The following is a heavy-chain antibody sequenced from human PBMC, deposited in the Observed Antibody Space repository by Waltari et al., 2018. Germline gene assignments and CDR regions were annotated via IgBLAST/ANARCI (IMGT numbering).Heavy chain of an antibody. J-gene: IGHJ6*02. CDR2: INPNSGGT. Sequence: QVQLVQSGAEVKKPGASVKVSCKASGYTFTGYYMHWVRQAPGQGLEWMGWINPNSGGTNYAQKFQGRVTMTRDTSISTAYMELSRLRSDDTAVYYCARDSQDSSGYYGMDVWGQGTTVTVSS. CDR3: ARDSQDSSGYYGMDV. V-gene: IGHV1-2*02. CDR1: GYTFTGYY. D-gene: IGHD3-22*01.